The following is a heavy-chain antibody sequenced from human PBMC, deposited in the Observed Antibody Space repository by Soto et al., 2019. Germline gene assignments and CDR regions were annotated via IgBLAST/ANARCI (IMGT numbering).Heavy chain of an antibody. CDR2: ISAYNGDT. D-gene: IGHD3-3*01. Sequence: ASVKVSCKASGYTFTSYGISWVRQAPGQGLEWMGWISAYNGDTNYAQKLQGRVTTTTDTSTSTAYMELRSLRSDDTAVYYCARDRYYDFWSGYYAFDYWGQGTLVTVSS. CDR3: ARDRYYDFWSGYYAFDY. CDR1: GYTFTSYG. V-gene: IGHV1-18*01. J-gene: IGHJ4*02.